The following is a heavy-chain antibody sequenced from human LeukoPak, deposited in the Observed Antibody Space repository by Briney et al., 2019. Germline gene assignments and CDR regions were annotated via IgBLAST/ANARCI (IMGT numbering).Heavy chain of an antibody. CDR3: ARRVLYYYDSSGYAFDI. CDR2: IYYSGST. V-gene: IGHV4-39*01. D-gene: IGHD3-22*01. Sequence: SETLSLTCTVSGGSISSSSYYWGWIRQPPGKGLEWIGSIYYSGSTCYNPSLKGRVTISVDTSKNQFSLKLSSVTAADTAVYYSARRVLYYYDSSGYAFDIWGQGTMVTVSS. J-gene: IGHJ3*02. CDR1: GGSISSSSYY.